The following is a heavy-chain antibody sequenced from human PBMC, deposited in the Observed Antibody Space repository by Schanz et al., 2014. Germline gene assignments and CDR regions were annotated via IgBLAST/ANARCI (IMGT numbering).Heavy chain of an antibody. Sequence: QVQLVESGGGVVQFGRSLRLSCAASGFTFSDYYMSWIRQAPGKGLEWVSYISGTTTYTNYADSVKGRFTISRDNAKNSLYLQMNSLRAEDTAVYYCAKDPSHGDYDYYFDYWGQGTLVTVSS. CDR1: GFTFSDYY. CDR2: ISGTTTYT. J-gene: IGHJ4*02. CDR3: AKDPSHGDYDYYFDY. D-gene: IGHD3-22*01. V-gene: IGHV3-11*05.